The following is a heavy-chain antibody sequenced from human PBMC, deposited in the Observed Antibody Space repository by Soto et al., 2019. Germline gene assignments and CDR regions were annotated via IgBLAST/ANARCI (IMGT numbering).Heavy chain of an antibody. J-gene: IGHJ2*01. CDR1: GGTFSSYT. D-gene: IGHD2-15*01. CDR2: IIPILGIA. V-gene: IGHV1-69*08. CDR3: ARDRGVVVAATPFWYFDL. Sequence: QVQLVQSGAEVKKPGSSVKVSCKASGGTFSSYTISWVRQAPGQGLEWMGRIIPILGIANYAQKFQGRVTITADKSTSTASMELSSLRSEDTAVYYCARDRGVVVAATPFWYFDLWGRGTLVTVSS.